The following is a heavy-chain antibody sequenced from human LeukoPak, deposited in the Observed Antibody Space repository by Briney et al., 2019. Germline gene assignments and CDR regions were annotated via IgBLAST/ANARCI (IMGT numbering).Heavy chain of an antibody. CDR2: INHSGST. V-gene: IGHV4-34*01. J-gene: IGHJ4*02. CDR1: GGSFSGYY. D-gene: IGHD6-19*01. Sequence: SETLSLTCAVYGGSFSGYYWSWIRQPPGKGLEWIGEINHSGSTNYNPSLKSRVTISVDTSKNQFSLKLNSVTAADTAVYYCARDIGGAGYWGQGTLVTVSS. CDR3: ARDIGGAGY.